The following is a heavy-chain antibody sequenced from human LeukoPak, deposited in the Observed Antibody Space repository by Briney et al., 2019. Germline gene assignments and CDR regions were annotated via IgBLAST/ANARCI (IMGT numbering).Heavy chain of an antibody. V-gene: IGHV5-51*01. CDR2: ILPGNSDT. D-gene: IGHD3-9*01. CDR1: GYSFTSYW. CDR3: ARQYYDILTDPNYFDS. Sequence: KIGESLKISCKGSGYSFTSYWIGWVRQMPGKGLEWVGIILPGNSDTRYSPSFQGQVTMSADKSLRTAYLQWSSLKAADTAMYYCARQYYDILTDPNYFDSWGQGTLVTVSS. J-gene: IGHJ4*02.